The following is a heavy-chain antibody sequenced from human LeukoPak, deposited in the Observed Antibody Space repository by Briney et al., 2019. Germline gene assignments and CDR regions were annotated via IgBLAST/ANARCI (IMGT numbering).Heavy chain of an antibody. CDR3: ALAYYDILTGYYPTDY. Sequence: ASVKVSCKASGYTFTSYGISWVRQAPGQGLEWMGWISAYNGNTNYAQKLQGRVTMTTDTSTSTAYMELRSLRSDDTAVYYCALAYYDILTGYYPTDYWGQGTLVTVSS. J-gene: IGHJ4*02. CDR2: ISAYNGNT. V-gene: IGHV1-18*01. CDR1: GYTFTSYG. D-gene: IGHD3-9*01.